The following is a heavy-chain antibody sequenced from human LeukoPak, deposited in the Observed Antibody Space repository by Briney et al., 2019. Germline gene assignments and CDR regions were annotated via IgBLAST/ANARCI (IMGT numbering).Heavy chain of an antibody. CDR2: INTDGSST. V-gene: IGHV3-74*03. Sequence: GGSLRLSCAASGFTFSNYWMHWVRQAPGKGLVWVSRINTDGSSTTYADSVKGRFTISRDNAENTLYLQMNSLRDEDTAVYYCARDGGVPAAKAFDTWGQGTMVTVSS. CDR3: ARDGGVPAAKAFDT. J-gene: IGHJ3*02. CDR1: GFTFSNYW. D-gene: IGHD2-2*01.